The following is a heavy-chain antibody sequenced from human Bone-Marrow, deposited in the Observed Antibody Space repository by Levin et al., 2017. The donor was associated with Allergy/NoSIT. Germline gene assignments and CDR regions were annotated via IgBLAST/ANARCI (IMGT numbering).Heavy chain of an antibody. CDR1: GFTFGNYA. Sequence: GGSLRLSCAASGFTFGNYAMTWVRQAPGKGLEWVSSIGGSGRNTYYADSVRGRFSISRDNSKNTLYLQMNSLRAEDTAVYFCAALIVAAGTAYWGQGTLVTVSS. V-gene: IGHV3-23*01. CDR2: IGGSGRNT. J-gene: IGHJ4*02. D-gene: IGHD6-13*01. CDR3: AALIVAAGTAY.